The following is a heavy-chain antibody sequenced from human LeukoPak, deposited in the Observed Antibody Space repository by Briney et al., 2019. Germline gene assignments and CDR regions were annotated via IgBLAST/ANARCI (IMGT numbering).Heavy chain of an antibody. V-gene: IGHV3-23*01. Sequence: GGSLRLSCAASGFTSSTYAMSWVRQAPGKGLEWVSTIRGSGGSNTYYADSVQGRFTISRDNSKNTLYLQMNTLRAEDTAVYYCAKGVLRSSPDYWGQGTLVTVSS. D-gene: IGHD5-12*01. CDR1: GFTSSTYA. J-gene: IGHJ4*02. CDR2: IRGSGGSNT. CDR3: AKGVLRSSPDY.